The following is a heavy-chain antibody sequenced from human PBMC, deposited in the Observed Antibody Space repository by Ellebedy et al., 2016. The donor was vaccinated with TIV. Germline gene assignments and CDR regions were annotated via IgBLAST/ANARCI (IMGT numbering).Heavy chain of an antibody. CDR3: ARLPTVTTSFDI. D-gene: IGHD4-17*01. V-gene: IGHV3-53*01. J-gene: IGHJ3*02. Sequence: GGSLRLSCAASGFTVSSNYMTWVRQAPGKGLEWVSVIYSGGSTYYADSVKGRFTISRDNSKNTLYLRMNSLRAEDTAVYYCARLPTVTTSFDIWGQGTMVTVSS. CDR1: GFTVSSNY. CDR2: IYSGGST.